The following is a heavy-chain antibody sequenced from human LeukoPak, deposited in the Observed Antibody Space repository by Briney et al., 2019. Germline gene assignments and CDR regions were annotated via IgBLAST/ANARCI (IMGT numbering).Heavy chain of an antibody. CDR1: GFTFSSYS. V-gene: IGHV3-21*01. Sequence: NPGRSLRLSCAASGFTFSSYSMNWVRQAPGKGLEWVSSISSSSSYIYYADSVKGRFTISRDNAKNSLYLQMNSLRAEDTAVYYCARGGDSGWYFVYWGQGTLVTVSS. CDR3: ARGGDSGWYFVY. CDR2: ISSSSSYI. J-gene: IGHJ4*02. D-gene: IGHD6-19*01.